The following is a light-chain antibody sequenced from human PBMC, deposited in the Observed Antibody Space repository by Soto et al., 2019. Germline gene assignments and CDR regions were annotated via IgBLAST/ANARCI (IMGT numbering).Light chain of an antibody. CDR2: EVS. J-gene: IGLJ7*01. V-gene: IGLV2-14*01. Sequence: QSVLTQPASVSGSPGQSITISCTGTSSDVGGYKFVSWYQQHPGKAPKLMIYEVSNRPSGVSSRFSGSKSGNTASLTISGLQVEDEADYYCGSYTGSIYVFGPGTQLTVL. CDR1: SSDVGGYKF. CDR3: GSYTGSIYV.